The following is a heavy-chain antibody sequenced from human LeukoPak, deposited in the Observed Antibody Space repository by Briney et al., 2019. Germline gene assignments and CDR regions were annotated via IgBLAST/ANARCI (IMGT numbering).Heavy chain of an antibody. Sequence: GGSLRLSCAASGFTFSSYWMSWVRQAPGKGLEWVANIKQDGSEKYYVDSVKGRFTISRDNAKNSLYLQMNSLRAEDTAVYYCARMIPLCSSTSCIPYYFDYWGQGTLVTVSS. D-gene: IGHD2-2*01. J-gene: IGHJ4*02. CDR1: GFTFSSYW. CDR3: ARMIPLCSSTSCIPYYFDY. V-gene: IGHV3-7*01. CDR2: IKQDGSEK.